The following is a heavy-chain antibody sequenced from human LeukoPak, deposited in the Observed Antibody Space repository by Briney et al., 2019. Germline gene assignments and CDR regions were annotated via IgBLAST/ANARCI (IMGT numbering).Heavy chain of an antibody. D-gene: IGHD1-26*01. CDR3: ARDSRSGSYPFDY. CDR2: ISSSSSYI. J-gene: IGHJ4*02. CDR1: GFTFSSYS. V-gene: IGHV3-21*01. Sequence: GGSLRLSCAASGFTFSSYSMNWVRQAPGKGLEWVSSISSSSSYIYYADSVKGRFTISRDNAKNSLYLQMNSLRAEDTAVYYCARDSRSGSYPFDYWGQGTLVTVSS.